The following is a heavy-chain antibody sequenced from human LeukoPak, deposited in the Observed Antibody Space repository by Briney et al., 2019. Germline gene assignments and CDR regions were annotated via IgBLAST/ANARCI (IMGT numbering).Heavy chain of an antibody. CDR1: GASMSNYY. CDR2: IYHSGTTYSGST. D-gene: IGHD5-18*01. CDR3: ARAGGYGLIDY. Sequence: PSETLSLTCNVSGASMSNYYWVWFRQPPGKGLEWIGSIYHSGTTYSGSTYYNPSLKSRVTISLDTSKNQFSLKVGSMTAADTAVYYCARAGGYGLIDYWGQGTMVTVSS. J-gene: IGHJ4*02. V-gene: IGHV4-39*07.